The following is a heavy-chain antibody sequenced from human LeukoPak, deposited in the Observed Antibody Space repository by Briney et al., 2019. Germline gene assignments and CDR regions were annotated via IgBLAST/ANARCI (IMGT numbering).Heavy chain of an antibody. CDR3: ARDTRTMTAVTRGQHYYYGLDV. Sequence: GSVRVSCNASGYTFTNYYLHWVRQAPGHGLEWMAIINPSDGGTYYEQKLQGRVTVTRDTSTSTVYMELSSLRSEDTAVYYCARDTRTMTAVTRGQHYYYGLDVWGQGTTVTVSS. J-gene: IGHJ6*02. CDR2: INPSDGGT. V-gene: IGHV1-46*01. CDR1: GYTFTNYY. D-gene: IGHD4-17*01.